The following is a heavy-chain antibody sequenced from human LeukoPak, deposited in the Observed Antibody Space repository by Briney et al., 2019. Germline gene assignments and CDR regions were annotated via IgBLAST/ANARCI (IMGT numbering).Heavy chain of an antibody. Sequence: ASVKVSCKASGYTFTSYGISWVRQAPGQGLEWMGWISAYNGNTNYAQKLQGRVTMTTDTSTSTAYMELRSLRSDDTAVYYCARVWWSSGWYYFDYWGQGTLVTVSS. D-gene: IGHD6-19*01. V-gene: IGHV1-18*01. CDR1: GYTFTSYG. J-gene: IGHJ4*02. CDR3: ARVWWSSGWYYFDY. CDR2: ISAYNGNT.